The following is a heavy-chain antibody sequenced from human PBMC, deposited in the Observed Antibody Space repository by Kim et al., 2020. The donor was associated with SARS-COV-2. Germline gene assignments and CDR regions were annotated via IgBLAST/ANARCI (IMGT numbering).Heavy chain of an antibody. D-gene: IGHD2-15*01. J-gene: IGHJ4*02. CDR3: AKGLDDGGYPFDH. Sequence: YVDSERGRFTLSRDNSRNTLDLQMNSLRSEDMAVYYCAKGLDDGGYPFDHWGQGALVTVSS. V-gene: IGHV3-30*02.